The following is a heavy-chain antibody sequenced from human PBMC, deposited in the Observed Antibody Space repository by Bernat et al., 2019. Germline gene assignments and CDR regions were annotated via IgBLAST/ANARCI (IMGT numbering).Heavy chain of an antibody. D-gene: IGHD6-13*01. Sequence: EVQLVESGGGLVKPGGSLRLSCAASGFTFSSYSMNWVRQAPGKGLEWVSSISSSSSYIYYADSVKGRFTISRDNAKNSLYLQMNSLRAEDTAVYYCARDSDSVGAAAGFDIWGQGTMVTVSS. CDR1: GFTFSSYS. V-gene: IGHV3-21*01. J-gene: IGHJ3*02. CDR3: ARDSDSVGAAAGFDI. CDR2: ISSSSSYI.